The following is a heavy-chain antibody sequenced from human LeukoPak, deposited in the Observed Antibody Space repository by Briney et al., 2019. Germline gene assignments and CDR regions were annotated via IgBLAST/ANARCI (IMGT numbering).Heavy chain of an antibody. Sequence: PGGSLRLSCAASGFTLSSYAMSWVRQAPAKGLEWLSGIGVSGATTYYADSVKGRFTISRDNSKNTLYLQMNSLRGEDTAVYYCAKDVQRFSSSWYYFDSWGQGTLVTVSS. CDR1: GFTLSSYA. D-gene: IGHD6-13*01. CDR3: AKDVQRFSSSWYYFDS. V-gene: IGHV3-23*01. J-gene: IGHJ4*02. CDR2: IGVSGATT.